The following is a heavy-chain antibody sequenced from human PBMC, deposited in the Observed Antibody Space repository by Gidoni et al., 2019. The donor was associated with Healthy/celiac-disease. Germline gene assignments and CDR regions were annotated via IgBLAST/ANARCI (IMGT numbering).Heavy chain of an antibody. CDR1: GGSISSSSYY. J-gene: IGHJ6*02. D-gene: IGHD3-22*01. Sequence: QLQLQESGPGLVKPSETLSLTCTVSGGSISSSSYYWGWIRQPPGKGLEWIGSIYYSGSTYYNPSLKSRVTISVDTSKNQFSLKLSSVTAADTAVYYCARPSEGGYAGYYYGMDVWGQGTTVTVSS. CDR2: IYYSGST. V-gene: IGHV4-39*01. CDR3: ARPSEGGYAGYYYGMDV.